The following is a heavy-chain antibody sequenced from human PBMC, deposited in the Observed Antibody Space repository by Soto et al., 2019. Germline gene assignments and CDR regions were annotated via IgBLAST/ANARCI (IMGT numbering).Heavy chain of an antibody. J-gene: IGHJ2*01. CDR1: GFTFNNFA. Sequence: QVQVVESGGGVVQPGRSLRLSCAASGFTFNNFAIDWVRQAPGTGLEWVALISSGGTNKYYADSVKGRFTISRDNSKNTLYMQMNCLRVEYTAVYYCWRESAFSQVAMYYWFFDLGGRGTLVTVSS. CDR3: WRESAFSQVAMYYWFFDL. V-gene: IGHV3-30*04. D-gene: IGHD2-8*01. CDR2: ISSGGTNK.